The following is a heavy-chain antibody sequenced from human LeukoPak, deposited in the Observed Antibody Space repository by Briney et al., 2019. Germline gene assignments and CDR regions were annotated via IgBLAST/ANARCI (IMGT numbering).Heavy chain of an antibody. CDR1: GGSISRYY. CDR2: IHYSGST. D-gene: IGHD3-22*01. V-gene: IGHV4-59*01. J-gene: IGHJ4*02. Sequence: SETLSLTCAVSGGSISRYYWNWIRQPPGERLEWIGWIHYSGSTAYNPSLESRVTMSVDTSKNHISLKMTSVTAVDTATYYCARWGYFDSSTYFVVEYWGQGVLVTVSS. CDR3: ARWGYFDSSTYFVVEY.